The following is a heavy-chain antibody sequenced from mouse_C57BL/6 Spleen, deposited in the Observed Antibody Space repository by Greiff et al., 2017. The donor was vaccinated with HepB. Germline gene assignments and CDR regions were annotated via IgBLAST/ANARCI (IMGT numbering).Heavy chain of an antibody. V-gene: IGHV5-17*01. Sequence: DVHLVESGGGLVKPGGSLKLSCAASGFTFSDYGMHWVRQAPEKGLEWVAYISSGSSTIYYADTVKGRFTISRDNAKNTLFLQMTSLRSEDTAMYYCASHVMVTTWFAYWGQGTLVTVSA. CDR1: GFTFSDYG. CDR3: ASHVMVTTWFAY. J-gene: IGHJ3*01. CDR2: ISSGSSTI. D-gene: IGHD2-3*01.